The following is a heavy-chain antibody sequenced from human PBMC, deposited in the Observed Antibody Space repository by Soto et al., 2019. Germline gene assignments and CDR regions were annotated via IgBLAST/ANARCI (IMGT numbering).Heavy chain of an antibody. D-gene: IGHD1-26*01. CDR3: ALGSMAVGPEY. V-gene: IGHV4-59*01. CDR2: LYYGRSA. Sequence: QVQLQESGPGLVKPSETLSLTCAVSGDSISSYYCMWIRQPPGKGLESIGYLYYGRSANYNPSLNSRVTLSVDTATNQCSLTLSSMSAADTAVYYCALGSMAVGPEYWGQGTLVTVSS. J-gene: IGHJ4*02. CDR1: GDSISSYY.